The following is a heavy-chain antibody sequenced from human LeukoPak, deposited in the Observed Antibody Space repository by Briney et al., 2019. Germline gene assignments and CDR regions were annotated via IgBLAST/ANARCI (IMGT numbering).Heavy chain of an antibody. CDR3: ARDPYDSSGSATFHAGDY. D-gene: IGHD3-22*01. CDR1: GYTFTDYY. J-gene: IGHJ4*02. CDR2: INPNSGGT. V-gene: IGHV1-2*02. Sequence: ASVTVSFTASGYTFTDYYMHWVRQAPGQGLEWVGWINPNSGGTNYAQKFQGRVTMTRDTSISTAYMELSRLRSDDTAVYYCARDPYDSSGSATFHAGDYWGQGTLVTVSS.